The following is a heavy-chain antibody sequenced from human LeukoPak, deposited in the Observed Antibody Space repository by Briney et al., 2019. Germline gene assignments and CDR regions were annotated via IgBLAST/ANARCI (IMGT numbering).Heavy chain of an antibody. V-gene: IGHV4-4*07. D-gene: IGHD6-6*01. CDR2: IYSSGTT. J-gene: IGHJ6*03. CDR1: GGSISGYY. Sequence: PSETLSLTCSVSGGSISGYYWSWIRQPAGKGLEWMGRIYSSGTTNYNPSLKSRVTISIDKSKDQFSLNLSSVTAADTAVYYCARDRGGHGSPEGYGSSSQFYYYYMDVWGKGTTVTVSS. CDR3: ARDRGGHGSPEGYGSSSQFYYYYMDV.